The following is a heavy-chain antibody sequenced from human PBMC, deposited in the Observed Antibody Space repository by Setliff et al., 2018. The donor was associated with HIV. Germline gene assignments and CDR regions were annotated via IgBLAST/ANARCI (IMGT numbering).Heavy chain of an antibody. CDR2: VFYNGDT. CDR1: GGSIRSYY. J-gene: IGHJ4*02. V-gene: IGHV4-59*08. D-gene: IGHD3-3*01. CDR3: ARHMTIPGVAVTPVDY. Sequence: KSSETLSLTCTVSGGSIRSYYWSWIRQSPGKGLEWIGYVFYNGDTAYNPSLKSRLTISVDTSKSQFSLKLTSVTAADTAVYYCARHMTIPGVAVTPVDYWGQGALVTVSS.